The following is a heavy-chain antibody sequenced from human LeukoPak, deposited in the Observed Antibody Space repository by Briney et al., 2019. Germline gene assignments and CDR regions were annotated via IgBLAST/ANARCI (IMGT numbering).Heavy chain of an antibody. CDR3: ARGGDYYYDSSGYPHY. D-gene: IGHD3-22*01. J-gene: IGHJ4*02. V-gene: IGHV3-30-3*01. Sequence: GGSLRLSCAASGFTFSSYAMHWVRQAPGKGLEWVAVISYDGSNKYYADSVKGRFTISRDNSKNTLYLQMNSLRAEDTAVYYCARGGDYYYDSSGYPHYWGQGTLVTVSS. CDR2: ISYDGSNK. CDR1: GFTFSSYA.